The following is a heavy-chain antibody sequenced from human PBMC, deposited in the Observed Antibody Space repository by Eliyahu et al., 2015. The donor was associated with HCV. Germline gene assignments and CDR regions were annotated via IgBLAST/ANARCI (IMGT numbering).Heavy chain of an antibody. CDR1: GGXVSXGSDY. CDR2: IYHTGST. J-gene: IGHJ4*02. Sequence: QVQLQESGPGLVKPSETLSLTCXVSGGXVSXGSDYWSWVRQPPGKTXEWVGYIYHTGSTNYNPSLKNRVTISLDPSKNQFSLTMNSVTAADTAVYFCARDVGSCTTTSCSERLDYWGQGTLVTVSS. V-gene: IGHV4-61*01. D-gene: IGHD2-2*01. CDR3: ARDVGSCTTTSCSERLDY.